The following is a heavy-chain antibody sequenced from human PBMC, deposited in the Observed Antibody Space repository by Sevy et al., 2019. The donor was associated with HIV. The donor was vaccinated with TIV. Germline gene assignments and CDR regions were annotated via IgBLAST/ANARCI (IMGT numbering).Heavy chain of an antibody. CDR3: AILNPWGL. Sequence: GESLKISCKVSGHDPTELSMQWVRQAPGKGPEWMGGFDPDKGKTVYAQKFQGRVTVTEDISRDTVSMQLRSLKSEDTATYYCAILNPWGLWGQGTQVTVSS. CDR1: GHDPTELS. J-gene: IGHJ4*02. V-gene: IGHV1-24*01. D-gene: IGHD3-16*01. CDR2: FDPDKGKT.